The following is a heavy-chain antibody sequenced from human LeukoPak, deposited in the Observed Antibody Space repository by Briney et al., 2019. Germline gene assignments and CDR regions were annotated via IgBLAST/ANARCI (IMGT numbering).Heavy chain of an antibody. V-gene: IGHV4-38-2*02. CDR1: GYSISSGYY. CDR3: ASERTVTTLRRRSYFDY. CDR2: IYHSGST. D-gene: IGHD4-17*01. Sequence: SETLSLTCTVSGYSISSGYYWGWIRQPPGKGLEWIGSIYHSGSTYYNPSLKSRVTISVDTSKNQFSLKLSSVTAADTAVYYCASERTVTTLRRRSYFDYWGQGTLVTVSS. J-gene: IGHJ4*02.